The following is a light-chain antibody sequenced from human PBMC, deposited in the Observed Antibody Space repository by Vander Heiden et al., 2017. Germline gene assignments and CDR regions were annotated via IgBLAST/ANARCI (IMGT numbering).Light chain of an antibody. CDR2: EAS. Sequence: DLQMTPPPSILAASVGDRVTITCRTNQTISNWLAWYQVKPEKAPKLLIREASSLERGVPLRCSGGGSGTDFTLTISSLQPDDFATYYCQQYNRAWTFGQGT. J-gene: IGKJ1*01. CDR3: QQYNRAWT. V-gene: IGKV1-5*03. CDR1: QTISNW.